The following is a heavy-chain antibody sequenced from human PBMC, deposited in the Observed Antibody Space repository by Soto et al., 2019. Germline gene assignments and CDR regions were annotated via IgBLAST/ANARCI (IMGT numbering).Heavy chain of an antibody. J-gene: IGHJ4*02. Sequence: LRLSCAASGFTFSSYWMHWVRQAPGKGLEWVAVISYDGGNKYYADSVKGRFTISRDNSKNTLYLQMNSLRAEDTAVYYCARKQGDATLRFDQWEEKKVDYWGQEPLVPV. CDR2: ISYDGGNK. V-gene: IGHV3-30-3*01. D-gene: IGHD1-26*01. CDR1: GFTFSSYW. CDR3: ARKQGDATLRFDQWEEKKVDY.